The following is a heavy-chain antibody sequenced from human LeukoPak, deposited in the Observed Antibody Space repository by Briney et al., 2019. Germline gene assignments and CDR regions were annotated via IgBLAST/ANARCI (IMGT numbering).Heavy chain of an antibody. CDR1: GFTFSTYW. J-gene: IGHJ4*02. CDR3: ARERTMVREGQGKYFDY. D-gene: IGHD3-10*01. V-gene: IGHV3-7*01. Sequence: GGSLRLSCVASGFTFSTYWMNWFRQTPGKGLEWVAKIKADGGEKDHVASVKGRFTISRDNAKNSLYLQMNSLRAEDTAVYYCARERTMVREGQGKYFDYWGQGTLVTVSS. CDR2: IKADGGEK.